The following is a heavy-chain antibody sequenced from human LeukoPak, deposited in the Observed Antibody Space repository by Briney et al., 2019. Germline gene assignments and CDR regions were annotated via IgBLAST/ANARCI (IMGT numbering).Heavy chain of an antibody. CDR1: GFTFSNYW. J-gene: IGHJ4*02. CDR3: TKGTNAGIVGASDS. V-gene: IGHV3-7*03. D-gene: IGHD1-26*01. Sequence: PGGSLRLSCAASGFTFSNYWMSWVRQAPGKGLEWVANIKQDESERYYVDSVKGRFTISRDNTKNSLYLQMNSLRVEDTALYYCTKGTNAGIVGASDSWGQGILVTVSS. CDR2: IKQDESER.